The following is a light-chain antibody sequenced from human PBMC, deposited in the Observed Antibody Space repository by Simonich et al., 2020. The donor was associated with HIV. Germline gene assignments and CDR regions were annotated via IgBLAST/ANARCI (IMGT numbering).Light chain of an antibody. J-gene: IGLJ2*01. CDR3: SSYTSSSTLEVV. CDR1: TGAVTSGFY. Sequence: QTVVTQEPSLTVSPGGTVTLTCASNTGAVTSGFYPNWFQQKPGQAPRALIYSTNNKHPWTPARFSGSLLGGKAALTLSGVQPEDEADYYCSSYTSSSTLEVVFGGGTKLTVL. CDR2: STN. V-gene: IGLV7-43*01.